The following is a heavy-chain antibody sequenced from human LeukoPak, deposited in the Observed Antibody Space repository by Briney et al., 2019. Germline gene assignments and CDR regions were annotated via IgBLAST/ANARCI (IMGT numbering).Heavy chain of an antibody. Sequence: ASVKVSCKASGYTFSAYCMYWVRQAPGQGLEWMGWINPNSGGTNYAQKFQGRVTMTRDTSISTAYMELRSLRSDDTAVYYCARVLHPWLRYFDWLLYMGEVWGSDYWGQGTLVTVSS. V-gene: IGHV1-2*02. J-gene: IGHJ4*02. CDR3: ARVLHPWLRYFDWLLYMGEVWGSDY. CDR1: GYTFSAYC. CDR2: INPNSGGT. D-gene: IGHD3-9*01.